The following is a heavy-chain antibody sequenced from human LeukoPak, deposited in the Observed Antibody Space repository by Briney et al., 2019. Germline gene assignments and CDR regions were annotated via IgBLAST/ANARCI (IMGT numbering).Heavy chain of an antibody. V-gene: IGHV4-39*07. CDR2: IYYSGTT. Sequence: PSETLSLTCTVSGGSISGSSHYWGWNRQPPGKGLEWIGSIYYSGTTYYSPSLKSRVTISVDTSKNQFSLNLSSVTAADTALYYCARLDDYGVYDRVSGDYWGQGTLVTVSS. J-gene: IGHJ4*02. CDR3: ARLDDYGVYDRVSGDY. D-gene: IGHD4-17*01. CDR1: GGSISGSSHY.